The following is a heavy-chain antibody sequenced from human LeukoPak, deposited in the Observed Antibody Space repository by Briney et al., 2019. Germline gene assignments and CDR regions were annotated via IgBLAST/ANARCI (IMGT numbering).Heavy chain of an antibody. CDR1: GFTSSNYG. J-gene: IGHJ4*02. Sequence: GGSLRLSCAASGFTSSNYGIHWVRQAPGKGLEWVAFIRYDGSRKYYADSVKGRFTISRDNSKNTLYLQMNSLRVEDTSVYYCAPTIAGATPYFDYWGQGTLVTVSS. CDR2: IRYDGSRK. CDR3: APTIAGATPYFDY. D-gene: IGHD1-26*01. V-gene: IGHV3-30*02.